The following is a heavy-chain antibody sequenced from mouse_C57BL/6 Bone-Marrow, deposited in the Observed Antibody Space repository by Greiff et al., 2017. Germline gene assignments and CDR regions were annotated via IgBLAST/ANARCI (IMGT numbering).Heavy chain of an antibody. Sequence: VQLQQSGAELVRPGASVKLSCTASGFNIKDYYMHWVKQRPEQGLEWIGWIVPENGDTEYASKFQGKATITVDTSSNTAYLQLSSLTSEDTAVYYCTRIAYWGQGTLVTVSA. CDR3: TRIAY. CDR1: GFNIKDYY. J-gene: IGHJ3*01. V-gene: IGHV14-4*01. CDR2: IVPENGDT.